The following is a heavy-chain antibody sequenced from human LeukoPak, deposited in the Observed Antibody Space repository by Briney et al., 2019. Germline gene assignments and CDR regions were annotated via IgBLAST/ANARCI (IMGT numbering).Heavy chain of an antibody. J-gene: IGHJ3*02. V-gene: IGHV4-39*02. Sequence: SETLSLTCTVSGGSISSSSYYWGWIRQPPGKGLEWIGSIYYSGSTYYNPSLKSRVTISVDTSKNQFSLKLSSVTAADTAVYYCARDYSRFLEWLPDAFDIWGQGTMVTVSS. D-gene: IGHD3-3*01. CDR2: IYYSGST. CDR3: ARDYSRFLEWLPDAFDI. CDR1: GGSISSSSYY.